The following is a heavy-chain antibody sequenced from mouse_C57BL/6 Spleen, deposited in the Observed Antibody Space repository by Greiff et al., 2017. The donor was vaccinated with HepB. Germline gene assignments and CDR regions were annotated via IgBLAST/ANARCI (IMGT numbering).Heavy chain of an antibody. CDR3: ARWGIYYYGPGYFDV. CDR2: IDPSDSET. CDR1: GYTFTSYW. Sequence: QVQLQQPGAELVRPGSSVKLSCKASGYTFTSYWMHWVKQRPIQGLEWIGNIDPSDSETHYNQKFKDKATLTVDKSSSTAYMQLSSLTSEDSAVYYCARWGIYYYGPGYFDVWGTGTTVTVSS. V-gene: IGHV1-52*01. J-gene: IGHJ1*03. D-gene: IGHD1-1*01.